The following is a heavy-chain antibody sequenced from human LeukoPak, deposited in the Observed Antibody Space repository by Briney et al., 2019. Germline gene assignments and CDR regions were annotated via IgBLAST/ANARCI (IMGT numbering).Heavy chain of an antibody. CDR2: INHSGST. V-gene: IGHV4-34*01. CDR3: ARAGRESDYYMDV. Sequence: PSETLSLTCAVYGGSFSGYYWSWIRQPPGKGLEWIGEINHSGSTNYNPSLKSRVTISVDTSKNQFSLKLSSVTAADTAVYYCARAGRESDYYMDVWGKGTTVTVSS. J-gene: IGHJ6*03. D-gene: IGHD3-10*01. CDR1: GGSFSGYY.